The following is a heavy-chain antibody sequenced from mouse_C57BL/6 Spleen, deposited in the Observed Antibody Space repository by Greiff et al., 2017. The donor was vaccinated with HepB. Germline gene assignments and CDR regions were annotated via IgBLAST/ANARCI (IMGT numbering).Heavy chain of an antibody. J-gene: IGHJ3*01. V-gene: IGHV2-2*01. Sequence: VHLVESGPGLVQPSQSLSITCTVSGFSFTSYGVHWVRQSPGKGLEWLGVIWSGGSTDYNAAFISRLSISKDNSKSQVFFKMNSLQADDTAIYYCARKDWEGFAYWGQGTLVTVSA. CDR3: ARKDWEGFAY. CDR2: IWSGGST. D-gene: IGHD4-1*01. CDR1: GFSFTSYG.